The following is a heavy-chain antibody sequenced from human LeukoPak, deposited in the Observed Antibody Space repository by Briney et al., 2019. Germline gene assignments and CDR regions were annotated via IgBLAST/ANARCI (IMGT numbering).Heavy chain of an antibody. Sequence: ASVKVSCKASGYTFTDYYIHWVRQAPGQGLEWMGWINPNSGVTKYAQNFQGRVAMTRDTSITTANMELSRLKSEDTAVYYCALEIGSFFDYWGQGTLVSVSS. CDR3: ALEIGSFFDY. J-gene: IGHJ4*02. D-gene: IGHD2-2*03. V-gene: IGHV1-2*02. CDR1: GYTFTDYY. CDR2: INPNSGVT.